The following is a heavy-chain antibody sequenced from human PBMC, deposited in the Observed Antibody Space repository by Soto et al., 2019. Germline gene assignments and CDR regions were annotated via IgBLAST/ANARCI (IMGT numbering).Heavy chain of an antibody. J-gene: IGHJ5*02. CDR3: AREGALKPFSS. CDR2: ISGTSVYI. Sequence: GALRLSCAGSGFTLSDHYIDWVRQAPGKGLEWVSHISGTSVYIHYADSVKGRFTISRDNAKSSVYLQMDSLRVEDTAVYYCAREGALKPFSSWGQGALVTVSS. V-gene: IGHV3-21*01. CDR1: GFTLSDHY.